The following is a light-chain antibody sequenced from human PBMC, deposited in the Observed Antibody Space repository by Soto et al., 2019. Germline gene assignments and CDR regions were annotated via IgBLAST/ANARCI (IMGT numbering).Light chain of an antibody. CDR1: QSVSSN. CDR2: GAS. V-gene: IGKV3-15*01. J-gene: IGKJ2*01. CDR3: QQYNNWSPYT. Sequence: EIVMTQSPATLSVSPGERATLSCRASQSVSSNLAWYQQKPGQAPRLLIYGASTRATGIPARFSGSGSGTESTLTISSPQSEDFAVYYCQQYNNWSPYTFGQGTKLEIK.